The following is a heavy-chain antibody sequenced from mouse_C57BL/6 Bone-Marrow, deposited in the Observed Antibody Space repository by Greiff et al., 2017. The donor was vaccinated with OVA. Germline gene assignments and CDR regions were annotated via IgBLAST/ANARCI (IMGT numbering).Heavy chain of an antibody. D-gene: IGHD1-1*01. V-gene: IGHV1-52*01. J-gene: IGHJ1*03. CDR2: IDPSDSET. CDR1: GYTFTSYW. CDR3: ATTVVRYCDV. Sequence: VQLQQSGAELVRPGSSVKLSCKASGYTFTSYWMHWVKQRPIQGLEWIGNIDPSDSETHYNQKFKDKATLTVDKSSSTAYMQLSSLTSEDSAVYYCATTVVRYCDVWGTGTTGTVSS.